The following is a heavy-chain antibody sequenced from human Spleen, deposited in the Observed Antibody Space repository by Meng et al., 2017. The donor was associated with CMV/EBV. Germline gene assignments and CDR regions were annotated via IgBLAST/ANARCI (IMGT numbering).Heavy chain of an antibody. CDR3: ARDPSSSWTGWFDP. CDR2: INHSGST. Sequence: QVQLQQWGAGLLKPSETLSLTCAVYGGSFSGYYWSWIRQPPGKGLEWIGEINHSGSTNYNPSLKSRVTMSVDTSKNQFSLKLSSVTAADTAVYYCARDPSSSWTGWFDPWGQGTLVTVSS. J-gene: IGHJ5*02. D-gene: IGHD6-13*01. CDR1: GGSFSGYY. V-gene: IGHV4-34*01.